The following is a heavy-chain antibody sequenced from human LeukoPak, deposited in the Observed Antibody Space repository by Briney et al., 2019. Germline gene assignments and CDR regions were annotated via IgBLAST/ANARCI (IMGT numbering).Heavy chain of an antibody. J-gene: IGHJ4*02. CDR3: ARARPYTWSMDY. V-gene: IGHV3-21*01. D-gene: IGHD3-16*01. Sequence: GGSLRLSCAASGFTYSSYSMNWVRQAPGKGLEWVSSISSSSSYIYYADSVKGRFTISRDNAKNSLYLQMNSLRAEDTAVYYCARARPYTWSMDYWGQGTLVTVSS. CDR2: ISSSSSYI. CDR1: GFTYSSYS.